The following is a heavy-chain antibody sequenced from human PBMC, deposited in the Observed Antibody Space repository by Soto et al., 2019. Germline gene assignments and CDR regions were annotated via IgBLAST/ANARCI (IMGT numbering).Heavy chain of an antibody. V-gene: IGHV3-48*03. CDR3: AIGYYSKKFDY. CDR2: SSRSGSTI. D-gene: IGHD3-22*01. CDR1: RSPSSHYD. Sequence: EVQLVESGGGVVQPGGSLRPPPPPPRSPSSHYDINWVRQAPGKGLEWVSYSSRSGSTIEYADSVKGRVTISRDYAKTSLYLQMNRLGVEDTAVYYCAIGYYSKKFDYWGQGTMVSVSS. J-gene: IGHJ4*02.